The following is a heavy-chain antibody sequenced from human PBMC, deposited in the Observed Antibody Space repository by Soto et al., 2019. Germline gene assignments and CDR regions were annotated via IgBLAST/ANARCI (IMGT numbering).Heavy chain of an antibody. CDR3: AHSYYVYIWGSYRPNYIHF. D-gene: IGHD3-16*02. Sequence: SGPTLVNPTQTLTLTCTFSGFSLSTSGVGVGWTRQPPGKALEWLALIYWDDDKRYSPSLKSRLTITKDTSKNQVVLTMTNMDPVDTATYYCAHSYYVYIWGSYRPNYIHFWGQGTLVTVSS. CDR1: GFSLSTSGVG. J-gene: IGHJ4*02. V-gene: IGHV2-5*02. CDR2: IYWDDDK.